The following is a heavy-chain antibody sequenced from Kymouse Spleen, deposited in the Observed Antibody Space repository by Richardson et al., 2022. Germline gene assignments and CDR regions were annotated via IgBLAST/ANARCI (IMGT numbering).Heavy chain of an antibody. J-gene: IGHJ4*02. CDR3: TTETTVTPGYFDY. Sequence: EVQLVESGGGLVKPGGSLRLSCAASGFTFSNAWMSWVRQAPGKGLEWVGRIKSKTDGGTTDYAAPVKGRFTISRDDSKNTLYLQMNSLKTEDTAVYYCTTETTVTPGYFDYWGQGTLVTVSS. CDR1: GFTFSNAW. D-gene: IGHD4-17*01. CDR2: IKSKTDGGTT. V-gene: IGHV3-15*01.